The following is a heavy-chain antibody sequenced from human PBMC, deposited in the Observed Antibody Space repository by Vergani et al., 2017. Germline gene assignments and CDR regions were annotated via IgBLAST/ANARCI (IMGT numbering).Heavy chain of an antibody. V-gene: IGHV4-34*01. Sequence: QVQLQQWGAGLLKPSETLSLTCAVYGGSFSGYYWSWIRQPPGTGLEWIGEINHSGSTNSNPSLKSRVTISVDTSKNQFSLKLSSVTAADTAVYYCARGPRLTWYYYYYYMDVWGKGTTVTVSS. CDR3: ARGPRLTWYYYYYYMDV. CDR1: GGSFSGYY. CDR2: INHSGST. J-gene: IGHJ6*03.